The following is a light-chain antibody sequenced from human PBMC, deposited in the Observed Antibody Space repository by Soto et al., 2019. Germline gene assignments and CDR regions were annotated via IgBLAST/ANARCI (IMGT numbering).Light chain of an antibody. Sequence: QSVLTQPPSASGSPGQSVTISCTGTKNDVGFYDFVSCYQHHPGKAPRLIIYEVVQRPSGVPDRFSGSKSGNTASLTVSGLQAADEADYFCKSYAGNNTYVFGSGTKVTVL. CDR2: EVV. V-gene: IGLV2-8*01. CDR3: KSYAGNNTYV. CDR1: KNDVGFYDF. J-gene: IGLJ1*01.